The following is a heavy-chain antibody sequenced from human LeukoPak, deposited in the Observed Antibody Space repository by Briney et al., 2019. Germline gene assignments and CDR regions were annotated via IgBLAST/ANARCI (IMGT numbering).Heavy chain of an antibody. Sequence: SETLSLTCTVSGGSISSGSYYWSWIRQPAGKGLEWIGRIYTSGSTNYNPSLKSRVTISVDTSKNQFSLKLSSVTAADTAVYYCARDTKRVVVIQKGYYYMDVWGKGTTVTVSS. CDR2: IYTSGST. CDR1: GGSISSGSYY. D-gene: IGHD3-22*01. CDR3: ARDTKRVVVIQKGYYYMDV. V-gene: IGHV4-61*02. J-gene: IGHJ6*03.